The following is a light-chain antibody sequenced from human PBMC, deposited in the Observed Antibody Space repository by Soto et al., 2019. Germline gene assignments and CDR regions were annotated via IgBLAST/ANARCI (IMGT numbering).Light chain of an antibody. CDR3: QQYGSSPRT. V-gene: IGKV3-20*01. CDR2: GAS. J-gene: IGKJ1*01. CDR1: QSVSSSY. Sequence: EIVLTQSPGTLSLSTGEGASLSCRASQSVSSSYLAWYQQKPGQAPRLLIYGASSRATGIPDRFSGSGSGTDFTLTISRLEPEDFAVYYCQQYGSSPRTFGPGTKVDIK.